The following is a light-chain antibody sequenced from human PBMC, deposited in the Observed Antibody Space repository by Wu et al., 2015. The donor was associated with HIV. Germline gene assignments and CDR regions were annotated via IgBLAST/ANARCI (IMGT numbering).Light chain of an antibody. CDR1: QSVSSSD. CDR3: HQYGSSPQT. J-gene: IGKJ1*01. V-gene: IGKV3-20*01. Sequence: RASQSVSSSDLGWYQXKPGQAPRLLIYGVSSRATGIPDRFSGSGSGTDFTLTISRLEPEDFAVYYCHQYGSSPQTFGQGTKVEIK. CDR2: GVS.